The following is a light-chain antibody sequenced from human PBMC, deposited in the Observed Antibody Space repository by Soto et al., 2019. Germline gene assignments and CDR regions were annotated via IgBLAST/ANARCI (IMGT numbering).Light chain of an antibody. J-gene: IGKJ1*01. CDR1: QGISSY. V-gene: IGKV1-39*01. CDR3: QQGHTLPWT. Sequence: DIQMTQSPSSLSASVGDRVTMTCRASQGISSYLNWYQLKPEKAPQLLIYDASNLQSGVPSRFSGSGSGTDFTLTISSLQPEDFASYYCQQGHTLPWTFGQGTKVEIK. CDR2: DAS.